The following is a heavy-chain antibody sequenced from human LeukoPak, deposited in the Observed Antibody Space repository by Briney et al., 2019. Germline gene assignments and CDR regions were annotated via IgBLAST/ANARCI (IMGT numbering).Heavy chain of an antibody. D-gene: IGHD3-10*01. CDR1: GGSFSGYY. Sequence: SETLSLTCAVYGGSFSGYYWSWIRQPPGKGLEWIGEINHSGSTNYNPSLKSRVTISVDTSKNQFSLKLSSVTPADTAVYYCARGFRGPNFDYWGQGTLVTVSS. J-gene: IGHJ4*02. V-gene: IGHV4-34*01. CDR2: INHSGST. CDR3: ARGFRGPNFDY.